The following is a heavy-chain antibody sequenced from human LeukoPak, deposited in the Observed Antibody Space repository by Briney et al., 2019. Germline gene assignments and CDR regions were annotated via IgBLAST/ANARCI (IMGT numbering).Heavy chain of an antibody. Sequence: SQTLSLTCAISGDSVSSNSVAWNWIRQSPSRGLEWLGRTKYRSKWYNSYAVSVKSRIIINSDTSKNQFSLQLNSVTPEDTAVYYCARSALYGMDVWGQGTTVTVSS. CDR2: TKYRSKWYN. CDR3: ARSALYGMDV. CDR1: GDSVSSNSVA. J-gene: IGHJ6*02. D-gene: IGHD3-3*01. V-gene: IGHV6-1*01.